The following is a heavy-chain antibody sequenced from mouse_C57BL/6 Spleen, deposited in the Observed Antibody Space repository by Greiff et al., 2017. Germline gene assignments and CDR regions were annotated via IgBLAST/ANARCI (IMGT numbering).Heavy chain of an antibody. V-gene: IGHV5-6*02. D-gene: IGHD2-2*01. J-gene: IGHJ4*01. CDR2: ISSGGSYT. Sequence: EVKLMESGGDLVKPGGSLKLSCAASGFTFSSYGMSWVRQTPDKRLEWVATISSGGSYTYYPDSVKGRFTISRDNAKNTLYLQMSSLKSEDTAMYYCARRYGYDGAYAMDYWGQGTSVTVSS. CDR1: GFTFSSYG. CDR3: ARRYGYDGAYAMDY.